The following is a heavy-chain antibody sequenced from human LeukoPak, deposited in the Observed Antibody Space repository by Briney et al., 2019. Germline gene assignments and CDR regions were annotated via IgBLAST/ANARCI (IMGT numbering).Heavy chain of an antibody. CDR3: AREMSGIGSGTDRAIDY. CDR1: GYTFTSYG. D-gene: IGHD1-26*01. Sequence: GASVKVSCKASGYTFTSYGISWVRQAPGQGLEWMGWISAYNGNTNYAQKLQGRVTMTRDTSTSTVSMELSSLRSEDTAVYYCAREMSGIGSGTDRAIDYWGQGTLVTVSS. CDR2: ISAYNGNT. V-gene: IGHV1-18*01. J-gene: IGHJ4*02.